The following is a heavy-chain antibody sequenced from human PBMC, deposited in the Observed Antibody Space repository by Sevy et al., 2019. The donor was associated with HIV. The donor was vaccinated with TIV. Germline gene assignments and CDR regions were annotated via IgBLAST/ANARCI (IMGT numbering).Heavy chain of an antibody. CDR3: ARYPMVVVPAAEYYFDY. Sequence: GESLKISCKGSGYTFSNYWIGWVRQMPGKGLEWMGVIYPGDSDTRYSPSFQGQVNISADKSGSTAYLQWSSLKTSDTAIYYCARYPMVVVPAAEYYFDYWGQGTLVTVSS. V-gene: IGHV5-51*01. J-gene: IGHJ4*02. CDR1: GYTFSNYW. CDR2: IYPGDSDT. D-gene: IGHD2-2*01.